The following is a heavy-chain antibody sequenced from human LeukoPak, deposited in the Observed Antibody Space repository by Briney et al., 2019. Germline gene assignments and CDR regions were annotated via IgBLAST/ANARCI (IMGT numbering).Heavy chain of an antibody. CDR2: IYPGDSDT. CDR3: ARWDTARTFDY. CDR1: GYSFTSYW. Sequence: GESLKISRKGSGYSFTSYWIGWVRQMPGKGLELKGIIYPGDSDTRYSPSFQGQVTISADKSISTAYLQCSSLWASDTAMYYCARWDTARTFDYWGQGTLVTVSS. V-gene: IGHV5-51*01. D-gene: IGHD5-18*01. J-gene: IGHJ4*02.